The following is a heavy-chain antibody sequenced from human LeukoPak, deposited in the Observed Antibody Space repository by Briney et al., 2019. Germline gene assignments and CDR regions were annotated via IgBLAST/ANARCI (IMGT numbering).Heavy chain of an antibody. CDR2: IDWDDDK. D-gene: IGHD2-15*01. J-gene: IGHJ4*02. Sequence: SGPALVKPTQTLTLTCTFSGFSLSTSGMCVSWIRQPPGKALEWLALIDWDDDKYYSTSLKTRLTISKDTSKNQVVLTMTNMDPVDTATYYCARRYCSGGSCHSTYYFDYWGQGTLVTVSS. CDR1: GFSLSTSGMC. V-gene: IGHV2-70*01. CDR3: ARRYCSGGSCHSTYYFDY.